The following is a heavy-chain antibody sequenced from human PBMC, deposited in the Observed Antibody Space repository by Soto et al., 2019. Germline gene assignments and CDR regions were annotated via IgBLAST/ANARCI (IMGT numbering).Heavy chain of an antibody. V-gene: IGHV3-48*01. CDR3: ARSGYSSGGAFDI. D-gene: IGHD6-19*01. J-gene: IGHJ3*02. CDR2: ISSSSSTI. Sequence: EVQLVESGGGLVQPGGSLRLSCAASGFTFSSYSMNWVRQAPGKGLEWVSYISSSSSTIYYADSVKGRFTMSRDNAKNSLYLQMNSLRAEDTAVYYCARSGYSSGGAFDIWGQGTMVTVSS. CDR1: GFTFSSYS.